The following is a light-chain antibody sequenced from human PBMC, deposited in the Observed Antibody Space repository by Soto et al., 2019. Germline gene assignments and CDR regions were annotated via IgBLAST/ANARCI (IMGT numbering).Light chain of an antibody. Sequence: VGGYTYVSCSQHHPGKVPQLLFYDVINRPSGVSIRFSGSKSGNTASLTISGLQAEDEADYYCYSYTSSNTYVFGTGTKVTVL. CDR1: VGGYTY. J-gene: IGLJ1*01. CDR2: DVI. V-gene: IGLV2-14*03. CDR3: YSYTSSNTYV.